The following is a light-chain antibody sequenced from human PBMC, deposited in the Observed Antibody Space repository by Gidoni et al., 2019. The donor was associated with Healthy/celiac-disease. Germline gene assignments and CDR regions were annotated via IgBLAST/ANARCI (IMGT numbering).Light chain of an antibody. J-gene: IGKJ4*02. CDR3: KQRYSTQIT. CDR1: QSISSY. Sequence: IQMTQSPSSLSASVGDRVTITCRASQSISSYLNWYQQKPGKAPKLLSYAASSLQSGVPSRVSGSGSRTDFTRTIGSLETGGCETYNWKQRYSTQITYGGGTKVK. V-gene: IGKV1-39*01. CDR2: AAS.